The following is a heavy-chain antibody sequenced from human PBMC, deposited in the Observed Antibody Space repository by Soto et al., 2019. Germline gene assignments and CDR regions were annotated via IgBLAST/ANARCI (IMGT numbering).Heavy chain of an antibody. CDR3: AKDGNWLDP. CDR2: IFDSEIT. Sequence: SLTCTVSGGSISSSYWSWIRQPPGKGLEWIGYIFDSEITNYNPSLKSRVTISADTADNQFSLKLRSMTAADTAVYYCAKDGNWLDPWGQGTQVTVSS. J-gene: IGHJ5*02. CDR1: GGSISSSY. V-gene: IGHV4-59*01. D-gene: IGHD1-26*01.